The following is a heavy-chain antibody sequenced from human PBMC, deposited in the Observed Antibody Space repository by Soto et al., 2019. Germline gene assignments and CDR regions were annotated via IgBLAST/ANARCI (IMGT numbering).Heavy chain of an antibody. CDR3: ARGVGYFDY. Sequence: QVQLQQWGAGLLKPSETLSLNCAVYGGSFSGYYWSWIRQPPGKGLEWIGEINHSGSTNYNPSLKCRVTISVDTSKNQFSLKLSSVTAADTAVYYCARGVGYFDYWGQGTLVTVSS. CDR2: INHSGST. CDR1: GGSFSGYY. V-gene: IGHV4-34*01. J-gene: IGHJ4*02.